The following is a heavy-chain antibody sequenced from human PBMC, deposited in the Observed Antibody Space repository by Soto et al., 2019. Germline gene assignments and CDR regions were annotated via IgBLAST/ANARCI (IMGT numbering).Heavy chain of an antibody. V-gene: IGHV4-61*01. D-gene: IGHD5-18*01. CDR3: ARNSRGYVYGYYFDS. CDR2: IYYTGTT. CDR1: GGSVHNGSYY. J-gene: IGHJ4*01. Sequence: SETLSLTCPVSGGSVHNGSYYWSWLRQPPGKVLEWIGYIYYTGTTYYNPSLKSHVTISVDTSKNQFSLKVKSVSAADTAVYFFARNSRGYVYGYYFDSWGHGTLVTVSS.